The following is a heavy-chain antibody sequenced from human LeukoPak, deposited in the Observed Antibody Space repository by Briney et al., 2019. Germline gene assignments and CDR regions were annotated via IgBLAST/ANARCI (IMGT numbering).Heavy chain of an antibody. CDR1: GLTFSPYW. CDR2: VNGDGTST. Sequence: GGSLRLSCAASGLTFSPYWMHWVRQAPGKGLVWVSHVNGDGTSTTYADSVKGRFTISRDNAKSTLYLQMNSLKTEDTAVYYCTRDPYYFDSSGYYHHAFDIWGQGTMVAVSS. V-gene: IGHV3-74*03. J-gene: IGHJ3*02. D-gene: IGHD3-22*01. CDR3: TRDPYYFDSSGYYHHAFDI.